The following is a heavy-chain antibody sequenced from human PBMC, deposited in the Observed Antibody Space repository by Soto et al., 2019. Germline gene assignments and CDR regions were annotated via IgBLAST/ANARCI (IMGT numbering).Heavy chain of an antibody. V-gene: IGHV1-2*02. CDR3: ARGEYRYGQYCFDS. J-gene: IGHJ4*02. CDR2: ISPASGDT. Sequence: AASVKVSCKASGYTFTGYYMHWVRQAPGQGLEWMGWISPASGDTTYAQKFQGRVTMTRDTSISTAYMELIRLTSDDTAVYSCARGEYRYGQYCFDSWGQGTLVTVSS. D-gene: IGHD5-18*01. CDR1: GYTFTGYY.